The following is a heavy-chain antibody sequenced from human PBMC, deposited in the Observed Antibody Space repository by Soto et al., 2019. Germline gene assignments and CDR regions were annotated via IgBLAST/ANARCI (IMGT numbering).Heavy chain of an antibody. CDR3: ARGGNSGYVW. V-gene: IGHV4-34*01. D-gene: IGHD5-12*01. J-gene: IGHJ4*02. Sequence: QVQLQQWGAGLLKPSETLSLTCAVYGGSFSGYYWSWIRQPPGKGLEGIGEINHSGSTNYNPSLKSRVTISVDTSKNQFSLKLSSVTAADTAVYYCARGGNSGYVWWGQGTLVTVSS. CDR2: INHSGST. CDR1: GGSFSGYY.